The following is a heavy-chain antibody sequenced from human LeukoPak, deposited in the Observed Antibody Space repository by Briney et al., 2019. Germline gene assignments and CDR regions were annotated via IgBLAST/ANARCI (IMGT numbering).Heavy chain of an antibody. D-gene: IGHD1-1*01. CDR1: GGSISSYY. Sequence: PSETLSLTCTVSGGSISSYYWSWIRQPPGKGLEWIGYIYYSGSTNYNPSLKSRVTISVDTSKNQFSLKLSSVTAADTAVYYCARGTPRGEWFDPWGQGTLVTVSS. V-gene: IGHV4-59*08. CDR2: IYYSGST. CDR3: ARGTPRGEWFDP. J-gene: IGHJ5*02.